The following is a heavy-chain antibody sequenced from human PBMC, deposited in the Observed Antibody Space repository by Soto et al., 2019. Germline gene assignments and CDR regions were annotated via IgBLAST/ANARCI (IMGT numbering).Heavy chain of an antibody. V-gene: IGHV1-69*06. D-gene: IGHD5-18*01. CDR3: ARDRGYSYDHYYYYYGMDV. CDR2: IIPIFGTA. J-gene: IGHJ6*02. Sequence: SVKVSCKASGGTFSSYAISWVRQAPGQGLEWMGGIIPIFGTANYAQKFQGRVTITADKSTSTAYMELSSLRSEDTAVYYCARDRGYSYDHYYYYYGMDVRGQGTTVTVSS. CDR1: GGTFSSYA.